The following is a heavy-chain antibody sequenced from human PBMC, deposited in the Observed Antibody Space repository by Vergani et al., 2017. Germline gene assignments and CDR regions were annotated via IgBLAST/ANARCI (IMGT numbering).Heavy chain of an antibody. J-gene: IGHJ1*01. CDR2: IRNKANDYTT. D-gene: IGHD1-1*01. CDR3: VRVKGSNWNDHFYDN. V-gene: IGHV3-72*01. CDR1: GFIFSDHY. Sequence: EVQVVESGGGLVQPGGSLRLSCAASGFIFSDHYMDWVRQAPGKGLEWVGRIRNKANDYTTQYAASVKGRFTISRDDSKSYLYLQMNSLQTEDTALYYCVRVKGSNWNDHFYDNGGQGTLVTVSS.